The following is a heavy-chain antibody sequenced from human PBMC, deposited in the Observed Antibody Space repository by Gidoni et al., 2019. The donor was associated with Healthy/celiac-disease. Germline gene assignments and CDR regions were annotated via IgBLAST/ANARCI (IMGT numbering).Heavy chain of an antibody. Sequence: QVQLVQSGAEVKKPGASVKVSCKASGYTFTSYGISWVRQAPGQGLEWMGWISAYNGNTNYAQKLQGRVTMTTDTSTSTAYMELRSLRSDDTAVYYCVSLLWFGELLTHYYYYGMDVWGQGTTVTVSS. CDR2: ISAYNGNT. D-gene: IGHD3-10*01. V-gene: IGHV1-18*01. J-gene: IGHJ6*02. CDR1: GYTFTSYG. CDR3: VSLLWFGELLTHYYYYGMDV.